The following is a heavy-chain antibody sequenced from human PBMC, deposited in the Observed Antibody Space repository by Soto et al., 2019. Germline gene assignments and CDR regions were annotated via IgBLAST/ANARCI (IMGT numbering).Heavy chain of an antibody. D-gene: IGHD3-16*01. CDR3: ARQVGLGYWYFDL. CDR2: IYYSGST. J-gene: IGHJ2*01. Sequence: QLQLQESGPGLVKPSETLSLTCTVSGGSITTTNYWWGWIRQPPGKGPEWIGSIYYSGSTHYNPSLKSRATTSVXXXXXQXXXXXXXXXAXXXAVYYCARQVGLGYWYFDLWGRGTLVTVSS. V-gene: IGHV4-39*01. CDR1: GGSITTTNYW.